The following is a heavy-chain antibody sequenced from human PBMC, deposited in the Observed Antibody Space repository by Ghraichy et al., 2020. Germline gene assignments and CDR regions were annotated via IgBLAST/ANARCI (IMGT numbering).Heavy chain of an antibody. D-gene: IGHD5-12*01. Sequence: GGSLRLSCAASGFTFSTYAMHWVRHAPGKGLEYVSGIGSSGGSTYYANSVKGRFTISRDNSKNTLYLQMGSLTPEDMAMYYCARDSWLRVDSYGPFAFWGQGTLVTVSS. CDR1: GFTFSTYA. CDR2: IGSSGGST. CDR3: ARDSWLRVDSYGPFAF. J-gene: IGHJ4*02. V-gene: IGHV3-64*01.